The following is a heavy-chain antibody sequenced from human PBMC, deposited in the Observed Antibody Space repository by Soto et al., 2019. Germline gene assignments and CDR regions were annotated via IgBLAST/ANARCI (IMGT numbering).Heavy chain of an antibody. CDR1: GYTFTNYY. CDR2: INPSGGGP. V-gene: IGHV1-46*03. CDR3: ARSDMGGAGALDA. Sequence: QVQLMQSGAEVKQPGASVKVSCKASGYTFTNYYMHWVRQVPGQGLEWMGIINPSGGGPAHAQNCRGRLTTTRDTTTTTIYMELNSLRSEDTAVYFCARSDMGGAGALDAWGQGTMVTVSS. D-gene: IGHD3-16*01. J-gene: IGHJ3*01.